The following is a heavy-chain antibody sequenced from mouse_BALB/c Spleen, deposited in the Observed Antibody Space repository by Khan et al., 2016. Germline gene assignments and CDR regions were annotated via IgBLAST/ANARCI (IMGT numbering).Heavy chain of an antibody. J-gene: IGHJ4*01. V-gene: IGHV9-4*02. CDR1: GYTFTTAG. CDR2: INTHSGVP. D-gene: IGHD2-10*02. CDR3: ARWYGNYGGDY. Sequence: QIQLVQSGPELKKPGETVRISCKASGYTFTTAGMQWVQKMPGKGLKWIGWINTHSGVPKYAEDFKGRSAFSLETSASTAYLQISNLKNEDTATYFCARWYGNYGGDYWGQGTSVTVSS.